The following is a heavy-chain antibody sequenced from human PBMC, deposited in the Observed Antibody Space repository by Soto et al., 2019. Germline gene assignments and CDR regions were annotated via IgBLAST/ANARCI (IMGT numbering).Heavy chain of an antibody. CDR2: IYYGGTT. CDR3: ARLGAYYQSLDP. CDR1: GGSSSSSRCH. D-gene: IGHD2-21*01. J-gene: IGHJ5*02. Sequence: PSETLSLTCTVAGGSSSSSRCHWSWIKQPPGKGLEWVGYIYYGGTTSYNPSLKSRVTISLETSKNQFSLRLSSVTAADTAVYYCARLGAYYQSLDPWAREPWSPSPQ. V-gene: IGHV4-61*05.